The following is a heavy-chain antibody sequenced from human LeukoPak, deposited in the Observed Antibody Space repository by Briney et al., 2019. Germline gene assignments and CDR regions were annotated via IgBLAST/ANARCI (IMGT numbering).Heavy chain of an antibody. D-gene: IGHD2-15*01. V-gene: IGHV3-11*01. CDR1: GFTFSDYY. CDR2: ISSSGTSDNTI. Sequence: GGSLRLSCAASGFTFSDYYMSWIRQAPGKGLEWVSYISSSGTSDNTIFYADSVKGRFTISRDNAKNSLYLQMNSLRAEDTAVYYCAKDTRAGIVVVVAATDYWGQGTLVTVSS. CDR3: AKDTRAGIVVVVAATDY. J-gene: IGHJ4*02.